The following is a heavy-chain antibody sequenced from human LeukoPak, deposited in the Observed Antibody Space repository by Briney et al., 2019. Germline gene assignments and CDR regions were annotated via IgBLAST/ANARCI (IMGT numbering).Heavy chain of an antibody. CDR2: ISAYNGNT. CDR1: GGTFISYA. Sequence: ASVKVSCKASGGTFISYAISWVRQAPGQGLEWMGWISAYNGNTNYAQKLQGRVTMTTDTSTSTAYMELRSLRSDDTAVYYCARLASPDQYGPEDYWGQGTLVTVSS. D-gene: IGHD3-10*01. J-gene: IGHJ4*02. V-gene: IGHV1-18*01. CDR3: ARLASPDQYGPEDY.